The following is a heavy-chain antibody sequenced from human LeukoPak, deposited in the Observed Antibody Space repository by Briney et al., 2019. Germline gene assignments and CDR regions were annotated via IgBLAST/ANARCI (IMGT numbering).Heavy chain of an antibody. J-gene: IGHJ4*02. CDR3: ARGGTSGYHLAQ. D-gene: IGHD3-22*01. CDR2: IYSGGNT. Sequence: GGSLRLSCAASGFSASTNYMTWVRQSPGKGLEWVSVIYSGGNTYYADSVKGRFTISRDNSKNTLYLQMNRVRAEDTALYYCARGGTSGYHLAQWGQGTLVTVSS. V-gene: IGHV3-66*01. CDR1: GFSASTNY.